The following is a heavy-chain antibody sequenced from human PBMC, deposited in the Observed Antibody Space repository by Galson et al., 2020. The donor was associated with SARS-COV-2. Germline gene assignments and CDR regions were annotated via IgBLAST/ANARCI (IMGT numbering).Heavy chain of an antibody. CDR1: GFTFSSYD. V-gene: IGHV3-13*01. J-gene: IGHJ6*03. CDR3: ARAGRHDFWSGYPYYYYYYMDV. CDR2: IGTAGDT. Sequence: GESLKISCAASGFTFSSYDMHWVRQATGKGLEWVSAIGTAGDTYYPGSVKGRFTISRENAKNSLYLQMNSLRAGDTAVYYCARAGRHDFWSGYPYYYYYYMDVWGKGTTVTVSS. D-gene: IGHD3-3*01.